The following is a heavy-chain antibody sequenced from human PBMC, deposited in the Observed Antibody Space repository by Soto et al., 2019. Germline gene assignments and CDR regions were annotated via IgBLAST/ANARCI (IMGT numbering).Heavy chain of an antibody. CDR1: GASGRSGSYY. CDR3: AGVEEYGDYFDY. CDR2: IYDTGTT. D-gene: IGHD4-17*01. Sequence: QVQLQESGPGLVKPSETLSLTCTVSGASGRSGSYYWSWLRQPPGRGLEWIGYIYDTGTTNYNPSRKSRVTMSVDTSKTQFSLKLNSLTAADTAVYYCAGVEEYGDYFDYWGQGTLVTVSS. V-gene: IGHV4-61*01. J-gene: IGHJ4*02.